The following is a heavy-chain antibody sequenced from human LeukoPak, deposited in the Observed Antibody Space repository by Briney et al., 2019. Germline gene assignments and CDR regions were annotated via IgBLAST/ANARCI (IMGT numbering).Heavy chain of an antibody. Sequence: SETLSLTCTVSGGSISGYYWSWIRQPPGKGLEWIGDIYYGGSTNYNPSLKSRVTISVDTSKNQFSLRLSSVTAADTAVYYSARLASGSYGPLTPFDYWGQGTLVTVSS. D-gene: IGHD1-26*01. V-gene: IGHV4-59*08. CDR2: IYYGGST. CDR1: GGSISGYY. CDR3: ARLASGSYGPLTPFDY. J-gene: IGHJ4*02.